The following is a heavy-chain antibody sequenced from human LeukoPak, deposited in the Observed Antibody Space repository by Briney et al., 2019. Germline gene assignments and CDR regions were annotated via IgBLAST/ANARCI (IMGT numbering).Heavy chain of an antibody. CDR1: EYSFSTYW. D-gene: IGHD2-2*01. CDR3: ARGGYRSTSTCSFDY. J-gene: IGHJ4*02. Sequence: GESLKISCKGSEYSFSTYWIGWVRQMPGKGLEWMGIIYPTDSDTRYSPSFQGQVTISVDRSISTAYLQWSSPKASDSAMYYCARGGYRSTSTCSFDYWGQGTLVTVSS. CDR2: IYPTDSDT. V-gene: IGHV5-51*01.